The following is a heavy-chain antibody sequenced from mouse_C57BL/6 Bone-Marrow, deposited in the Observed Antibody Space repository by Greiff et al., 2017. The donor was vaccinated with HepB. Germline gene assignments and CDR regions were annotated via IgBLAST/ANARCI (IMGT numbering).Heavy chain of an antibody. D-gene: IGHD2-1*01. Sequence: VQLKESGPELVKPGASVKIPCKASGYTFTDYNMDWVKQSHGKSLEWIGDINPNNGGTIYNQKFKGKATLTVDKSSSTAYMELRSLTSEDTAVYYCARKHGNYLFAYWGQGTLVTVSA. CDR3: ARKHGNYLFAY. J-gene: IGHJ3*01. V-gene: IGHV1-18*01. CDR1: GYTFTDYN. CDR2: INPNNGGT.